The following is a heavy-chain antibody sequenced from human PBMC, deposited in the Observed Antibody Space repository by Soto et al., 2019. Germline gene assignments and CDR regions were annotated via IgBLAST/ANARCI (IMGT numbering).Heavy chain of an antibody. CDR2: IRNKANSYTT. Sequence: EVQLVESGGGLVQPGGSLRLSCAASGFTFSDHYMDWVRQAPGKGLEWVGRIRNKANSYTTEYAASVKGRFTISRDDSKNSLYLQMNSLKPEDTAVYYCARGNRAFDYWGQGPLVTVSS. CDR3: ARGNRAFDY. V-gene: IGHV3-72*01. D-gene: IGHD4-4*01. J-gene: IGHJ4*02. CDR1: GFTFSDHY.